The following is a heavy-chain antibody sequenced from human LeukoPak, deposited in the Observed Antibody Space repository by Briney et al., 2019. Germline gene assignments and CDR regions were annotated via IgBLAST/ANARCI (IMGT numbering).Heavy chain of an antibody. J-gene: IGHJ4*02. CDR2: IYYSGST. CDR1: GGSISSYY. D-gene: IGHD3-16*02. CDR3: ARAYLRLGELSTYYFDY. V-gene: IGHV4-59*12. Sequence: PSETLSLTCTVSGGSISSYYWSWIRQPPGKGLEWIGYIYYSGSTNYNPSLKSRVTISVDTSKNQFSLKLSSVAAADTAVYYCARAYLRLGELSTYYFDYWGQGTLVTVSS.